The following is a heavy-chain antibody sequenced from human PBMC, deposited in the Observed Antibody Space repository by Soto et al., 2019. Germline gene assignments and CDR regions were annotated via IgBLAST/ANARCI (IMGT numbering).Heavy chain of an antibody. D-gene: IGHD2-2*01. CDR3: ARDIFRGYCSSTSCYLSAFDI. V-gene: IGHV3-11*01. CDR2: ISSSGSTI. CDR1: GFTFSDYY. J-gene: IGHJ3*02. Sequence: GGSLRLSCAASGFTFSDYYMSWIRQAPGKGLEWVSYISSSGSTIYYADSVKGRFTISRDNAENSLYLQMNSLRAEDTAVYYCARDIFRGYCSSTSCYLSAFDIWGQGTMVTVSS.